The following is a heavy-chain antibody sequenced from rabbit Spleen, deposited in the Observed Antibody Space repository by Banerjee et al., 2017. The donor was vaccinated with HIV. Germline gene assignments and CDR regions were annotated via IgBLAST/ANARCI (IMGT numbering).Heavy chain of an antibody. CDR3: TRYGRSNGDYPYAFDP. J-gene: IGHJ2*01. D-gene: IGHD5-1*01. CDR1: GFSFSSSYY. Sequence: QEQLVESGGGLVQPEGSLTLTCTTSGFSFSSSYYMCWVRQAPGKGLEWIACIWTGSSGSTYYASWAKGRFTISKTSSTTVTLQLTSLTAADTATYFCTRYGRSNGDYPYAFDPWGPGTLVTVS. V-gene: IGHV1S45*01. CDR2: IWTGSSGST.